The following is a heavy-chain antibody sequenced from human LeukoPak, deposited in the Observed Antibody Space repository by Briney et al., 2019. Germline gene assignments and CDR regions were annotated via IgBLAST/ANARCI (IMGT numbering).Heavy chain of an antibody. Sequence: GGSLRLSCAASEFIFSGYWMNWVRQAPGKGLEWVANIKQDGSEKQYVGSVRGRFTISRDNAKNSLYLQMNSLRVEDTAVYYCARDGFVGAADYWGQGTLVTVSS. V-gene: IGHV3-7*01. CDR3: ARDGFVGAADY. CDR2: IKQDGSEK. D-gene: IGHD6-13*01. CDR1: EFIFSGYW. J-gene: IGHJ4*02.